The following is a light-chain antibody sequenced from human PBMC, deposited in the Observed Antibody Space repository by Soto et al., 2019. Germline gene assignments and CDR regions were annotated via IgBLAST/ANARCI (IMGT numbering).Light chain of an antibody. V-gene: IGKV4-1*01. J-gene: IGKJ4*01. CDR2: WAS. CDR1: QNLLYNSDNKNY. CDR3: QQYYDTPLT. Sequence: DIVMTQSPDSRAVSLGERATISCKSSQNLLYNSDNKNYLRWYQQKPGHPPKLLIYWASTRESGVPDRFSGAGSGTDFTLTISSLQAEDVAVYYCQQYYDTPLTFGGGTKVEIK.